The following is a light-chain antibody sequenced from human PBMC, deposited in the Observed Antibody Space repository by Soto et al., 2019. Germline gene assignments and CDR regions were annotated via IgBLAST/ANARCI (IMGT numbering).Light chain of an antibody. J-gene: IGLJ3*02. Sequence: QSALTQPRSVSGSPGQSVTISCTGTSSDVGGYNYVSWYQQHPGKAPKLMIYDVSKRPSGVPDRFSGSKSGNTASLTISGRQAEDEADYYCGSYAGSYTPHWGFGGGTKVTGL. CDR2: DVS. CDR1: SSDVGGYNY. CDR3: GSYAGSYTPHWG. V-gene: IGLV2-11*01.